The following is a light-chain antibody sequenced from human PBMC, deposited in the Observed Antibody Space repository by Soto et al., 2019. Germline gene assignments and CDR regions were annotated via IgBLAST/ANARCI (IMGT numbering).Light chain of an antibody. V-gene: IGKV3-15*01. CDR2: DAS. Sequence: EIVLTQSPATLSSFPGDRVTLSCRASQSVSNTYLAWYQQKPGQAPRLLIYDASTRATGIPDRFSGGGSGTEFTLTISSLQSEDFVVYYCQQYNSWPPITFGQGTRLEIK. J-gene: IGKJ5*01. CDR1: QSVSNT. CDR3: QQYNSWPPIT.